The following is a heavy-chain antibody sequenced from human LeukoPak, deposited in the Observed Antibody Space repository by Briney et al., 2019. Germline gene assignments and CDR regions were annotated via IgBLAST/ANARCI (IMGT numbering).Heavy chain of an antibody. CDR1: GYTFTGYY. J-gene: IGHJ4*02. CDR3: ARDPYSNTWALDY. V-gene: IGHV1-2*02. Sequence: ASVKVSCKASGYTFTGYYMHWVRQAPGQGLEWMGWINPNSGGTNYAQKFQGRVTMTRDTSISTAYMELSGLRSDDTAVYYCARDPYSNTWALDYWGQGTLVTVSS. D-gene: IGHD6-13*01. CDR2: INPNSGGT.